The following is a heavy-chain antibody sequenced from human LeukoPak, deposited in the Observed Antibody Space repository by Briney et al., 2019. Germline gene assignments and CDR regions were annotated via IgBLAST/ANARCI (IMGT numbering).Heavy chain of an antibody. CDR2: INHSGST. D-gene: IGHD7-27*01. CDR3: ARGHRGLGGMDV. V-gene: IGHV4-34*01. CDR1: GGSFSGYD. J-gene: IGHJ6*02. Sequence: SETLSLTCAVYGGSFSGYDWSWVRQPPGKGLEWIGEINHSGSTNYSPSLKSRVTISVDTSKNHFSLKVRSVTAADTAVYYCARGHRGLGGMDVWRQGTTVTVSS.